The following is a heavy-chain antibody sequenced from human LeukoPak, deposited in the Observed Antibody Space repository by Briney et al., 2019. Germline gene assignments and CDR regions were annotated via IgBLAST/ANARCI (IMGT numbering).Heavy chain of an antibody. V-gene: IGHV1-18*01. Sequence: ASVKVSCKASGYTFTSYGISWVRQAPGQGLEWMRWISAYNGNTNYAQKLQGRVTMTTDTSTSTAYMELRSLRSDDTAVYYCARGLEYQLLLGWFDPWGQGTLVTVSS. J-gene: IGHJ5*02. CDR1: GYTFTSYG. D-gene: IGHD2-2*01. CDR2: ISAYNGNT. CDR3: ARGLEYQLLLGWFDP.